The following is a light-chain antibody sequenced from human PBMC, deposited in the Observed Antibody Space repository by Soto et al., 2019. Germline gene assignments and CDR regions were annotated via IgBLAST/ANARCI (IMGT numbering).Light chain of an antibody. CDR1: QSVSSSY. CDR2: DAS. V-gene: IGKV3-11*01. J-gene: IGKJ5*01. CDR3: QQRSNWPPIT. Sequence: IVLTQSPGTLSLSPGERATLSCRASQSVSSSYLAWYQQKPGQAPRLLIHDASHRAAGIPARFSGSGFGTDFTLTISSLEPEDAAVYYCQQRSNWPPITFGQGTRLEI.